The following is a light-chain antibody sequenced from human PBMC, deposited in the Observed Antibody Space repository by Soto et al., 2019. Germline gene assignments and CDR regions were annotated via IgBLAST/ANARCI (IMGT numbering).Light chain of an antibody. CDR3: LLFDSGPRV. V-gene: IGLV7-46*01. J-gene: IGLJ2*01. Sequence: QTVVTQEPSLTVSPGGTVTLTCGSSTGAVTSSHYPYWFQQRPGQAPRTLIYNTNNKHSWTPARFSGSLLGGKAALTLSGAQPEDEADYYCLLFDSGPRVFGGGTKLTVL. CDR1: TGAVTSSHY. CDR2: NTN.